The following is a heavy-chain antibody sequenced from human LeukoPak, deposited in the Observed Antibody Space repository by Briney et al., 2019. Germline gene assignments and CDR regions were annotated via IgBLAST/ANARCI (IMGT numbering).Heavy chain of an antibody. Sequence: GSLRLSCAASGFTFSSYAMSWVRQAPGKGLEWVSAINGRGGSTYYADSVKGRFTISRDNSKNTLYLQMNSLRAEDTAVYYCASTGIAAAGVVDYWGQGTLVTVSS. CDR2: INGRGGST. J-gene: IGHJ4*02. D-gene: IGHD6-13*01. CDR3: ASTGIAAAGVVDY. CDR1: GFTFSSYA. V-gene: IGHV3-23*01.